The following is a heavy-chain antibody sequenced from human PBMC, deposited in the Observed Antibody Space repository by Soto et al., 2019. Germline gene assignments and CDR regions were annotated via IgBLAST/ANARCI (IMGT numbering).Heavy chain of an antibody. CDR2: ISGSGGST. Sequence: VGSLRLSCAASGFTFSSYAMSWVRQAPGKGLEWVSAISGSGGSTYYADSVKGRFTISRDNSKNTLYLQMNSLRAEDTAVYYCATDLGYCSSTSCSYYYYYGMDVWGQGTTVTVSS. CDR1: GFTFSSYA. J-gene: IGHJ6*02. V-gene: IGHV3-23*01. CDR3: ATDLGYCSSTSCSYYYYYGMDV. D-gene: IGHD2-2*01.